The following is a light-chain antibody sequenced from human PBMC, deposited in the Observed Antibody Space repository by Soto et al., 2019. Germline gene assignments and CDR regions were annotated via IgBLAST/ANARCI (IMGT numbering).Light chain of an antibody. CDR1: SSDVGGYNY. CDR2: DVS. Sequence: QSALTQPASVSGSPGQSITISCTGTSSDVGGYNYVSWYQQHPGKAPKLMIYDVSNRPSGVSNRVSGSKSGNTASLTISGLQAEDEADYYCGSYTSSSSVVFGGGTNLTVL. J-gene: IGLJ2*01. V-gene: IGLV2-14*01. CDR3: GSYTSSSSVV.